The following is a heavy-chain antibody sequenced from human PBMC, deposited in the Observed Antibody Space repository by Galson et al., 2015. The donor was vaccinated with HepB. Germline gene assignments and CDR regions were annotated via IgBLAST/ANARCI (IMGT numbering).Heavy chain of an antibody. V-gene: IGHV3-30*18. CDR2: ISYDGRNK. CDR1: GFTFSSYG. Sequence: SLRLSCAASGFTFSSYGMFWVRQAPGEGLEWLAVISYDGRNKYYADSVKGRFTISRDNSKNTLDLQMNSLRAEDTAVYYCAKVGVYCGSTDCYTDYWGQGTLVSVSS. D-gene: IGHD2-2*02. J-gene: IGHJ4*02. CDR3: AKVGVYCGSTDCYTDY.